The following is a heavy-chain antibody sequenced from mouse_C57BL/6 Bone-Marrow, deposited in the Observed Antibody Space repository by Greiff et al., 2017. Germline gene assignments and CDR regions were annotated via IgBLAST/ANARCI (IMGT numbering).Heavy chain of an antibody. CDR1: GFNIKDDY. J-gene: IGHJ2*01. CDR2: IDPENGDT. D-gene: IGHD2-4*01. CDR3: TTTMITTILDY. V-gene: IGHV14-4*01. Sequence: VQLQQSGAELVRPGASVKLSCTASGFNIKDDYMHWVKQRPEQGLEWIGWIDPENGDTEYASKFQGKATITADTSSNTAYLQLSSLTSEDTAVYYCTTTMITTILDYWGQGTTLTVSS.